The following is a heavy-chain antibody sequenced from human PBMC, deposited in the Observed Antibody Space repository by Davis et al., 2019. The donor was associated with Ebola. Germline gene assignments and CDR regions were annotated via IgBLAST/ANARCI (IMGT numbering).Heavy chain of an antibody. J-gene: IGHJ3*02. V-gene: IGHV4-39*07. CDR3: ARDVGYCSGGSCYLDAFDI. CDR2: IYYSGST. CDR1: GGSISSSSYY. Sequence: PGGSLRLSCTVSGGSISSSSYYWGWIRQSPGKGLEWIGSIYYSGSTYYNPSLKSRVTISVDTPKNQFSLKVTSATAADTAVYYCARDVGYCSGGSCYLDAFDIWGQGTMVTVSS. D-gene: IGHD2-15*01.